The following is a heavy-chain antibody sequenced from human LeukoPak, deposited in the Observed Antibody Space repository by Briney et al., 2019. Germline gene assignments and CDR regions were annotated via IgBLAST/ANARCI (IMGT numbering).Heavy chain of an antibody. CDR2: IGSNGVNT. CDR1: GFTFSTYA. V-gene: IGHV3-23*01. D-gene: IGHD3-3*01. CDR3: AKENDFWSGPEG. J-gene: IGHJ4*02. Sequence: GGSLRLSCTASGFTFSTYAMGWTRQAPGKGLEWVSGIGSNGVNTYYADSAKGRFTISRDNSENTVYLQMTSLRVEDTAVYYCAKENDFWSGPEGWGQGTLVTVSS.